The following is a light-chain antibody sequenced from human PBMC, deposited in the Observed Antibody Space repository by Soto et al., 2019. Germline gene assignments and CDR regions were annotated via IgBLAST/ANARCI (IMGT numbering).Light chain of an antibody. CDR2: AAS. CDR3: QQSYSTRWIT. J-gene: IGKJ5*01. CDR1: QSISSY. V-gene: IGKV1-39*01. Sequence: DIQMTQSPSSLSASVGDRVNITCRASQSISSYLNWYQQKPGKAPKLLIYAASSLQSGVPSRFSGSGSGTDFTLTISSLQPEDFATYYCQQSYSTRWITFGQGTRLEIK.